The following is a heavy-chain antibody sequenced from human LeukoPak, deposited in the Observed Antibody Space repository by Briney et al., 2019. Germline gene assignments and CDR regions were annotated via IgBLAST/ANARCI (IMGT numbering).Heavy chain of an antibody. J-gene: IGHJ4*02. D-gene: IGHD3-22*01. CDR1: GYTFTSNY. CDR2: IIPSGGST. V-gene: IGHV1-46*01. Sequence: GASVKVSCKASGYTFTSNYMHWVRQAPAPGLERMGIIIPSGGSTSYAQKFHGRVAMTRDTSTSTVYMELSSLRSEDTAVYYCARVNGASQSRYYYDSSAYRTWGQGTLVTVSS. CDR3: ARVNGASQSRYYYDSSAYRT.